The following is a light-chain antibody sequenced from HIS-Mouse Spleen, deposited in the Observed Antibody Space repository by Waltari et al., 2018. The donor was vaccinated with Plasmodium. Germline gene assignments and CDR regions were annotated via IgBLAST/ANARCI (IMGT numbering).Light chain of an antibody. CDR2: EVS. Sequence: QSALTQPPSASGSPGQSVTISCTGTSRDVGGYNYVSWSQQHPGKAPKLIIYEVSKAPGGVPDRFAGCKSGNTASLTVSGLQAEDEADYYCSSYAGSNNLVFGGGTKLTVL. CDR1: SRDVGGYNY. CDR3: SSYAGSNNLV. V-gene: IGLV2-8*01. J-gene: IGLJ2*01.